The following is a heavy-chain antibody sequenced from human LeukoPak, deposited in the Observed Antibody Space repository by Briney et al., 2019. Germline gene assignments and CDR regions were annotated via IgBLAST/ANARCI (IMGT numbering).Heavy chain of an antibody. CDR3: AKVWVAGAATPSFDF. J-gene: IGHJ4*02. D-gene: IGHD2-15*01. CDR1: GFTFDSYA. CDR2: ISGSGGST. Sequence: GGSLRLSCAASGFTFDSYAMSWVRQTPGKGLEWVSTISGSGGSTYYANSVKGRFTISRDNSKNTLYLQINSLRAEDTPVYYCAKVWVAGAATPSFDFWGQETLVTLSS. V-gene: IGHV3-23*01.